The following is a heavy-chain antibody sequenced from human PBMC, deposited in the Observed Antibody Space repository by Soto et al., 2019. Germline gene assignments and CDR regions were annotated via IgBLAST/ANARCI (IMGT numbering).Heavy chain of an antibody. D-gene: IGHD3-22*01. CDR1: GGSIANNNYF. CDR3: ARFIKDSSGYFDY. CDR2: AAYSGST. J-gene: IGHJ4*02. Sequence: SETLSLTCTVSGGSIANNNYFWGWVRQPPGKGLEWIGSAAYSGSTYYNPSLKSRVTISVDTSKNQFSLKLSSVTAADTAVYYCARFIKDSSGYFDYWGQGTLVTSPQ. V-gene: IGHV4-39*07.